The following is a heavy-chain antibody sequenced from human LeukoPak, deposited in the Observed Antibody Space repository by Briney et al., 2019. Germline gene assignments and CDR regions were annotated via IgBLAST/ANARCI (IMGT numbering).Heavy chain of an antibody. D-gene: IGHD6-6*01. Sequence: GRSLRLSCTASGFTFGDHAMTWVRQAPGKGLERVGFIRSKPYGGTPEYAASVKGRFTISRDDSKSIAYLQMDSLKTEDTAVYYCVRDSSSSFYWGQGTLVTVSS. CDR2: IRSKPYGGTP. J-gene: IGHJ4*02. CDR3: VRDSSSSFY. V-gene: IGHV3-49*04. CDR1: GFTFGDHA.